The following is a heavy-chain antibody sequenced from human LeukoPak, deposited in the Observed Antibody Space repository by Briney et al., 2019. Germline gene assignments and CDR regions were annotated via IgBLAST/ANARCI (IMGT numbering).Heavy chain of an antibody. J-gene: IGHJ4*02. V-gene: IGHV4-59*01. D-gene: IGHD4-23*01. Sequence: SETLSLTCTVSGGSISRYYWSWIRQPPGKGLEWIGYIYYSGSTNYNPSLKGRVTISVDTSKNQFSLKLSSVTAADTAVYYCAREGGNYWGQGTLVTVSS. CDR3: AREGGNY. CDR1: GGSISRYY. CDR2: IYYSGST.